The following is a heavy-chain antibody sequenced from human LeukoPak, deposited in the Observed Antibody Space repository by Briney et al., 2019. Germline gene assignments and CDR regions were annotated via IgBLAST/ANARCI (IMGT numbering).Heavy chain of an antibody. CDR3: ARVISSSRIFDL. J-gene: IGHJ2*01. D-gene: IGHD6-13*01. CDR1: GGSIYSNSYY. Sequence: PSETLSLTCTVSGGSIYSNSYYWGWIRQPPGKGLEWIVSIYYSGSTYYNPSLKSRVTISLDTSKNQFPLKLNSVTAADTAVYYCARVISSSRIFDLWGRGTLVTVSS. CDR2: IYYSGST. V-gene: IGHV4-39*06.